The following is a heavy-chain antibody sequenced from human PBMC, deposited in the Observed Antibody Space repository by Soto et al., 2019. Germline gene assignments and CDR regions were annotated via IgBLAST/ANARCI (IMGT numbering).Heavy chain of an antibody. D-gene: IGHD6-25*01. CDR2: ITGSGGYT. J-gene: IGHJ4*01. CDR3: AKGSASGSPYYFDY. V-gene: IGHV3-23*01. CDR1: GFTFNNYA. Sequence: GGSLRLSCAASGFTFNNYAMSWVRQAPGKGLEWVSAITGSGGYTYHADSVKGRFTISRDNSKNTLYLQMNSLRAEDTAVYYCAKGSASGSPYYFDYWGHGTLVTVSS.